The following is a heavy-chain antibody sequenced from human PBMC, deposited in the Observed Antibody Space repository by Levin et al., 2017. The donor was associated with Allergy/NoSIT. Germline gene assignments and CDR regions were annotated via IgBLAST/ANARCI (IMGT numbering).Heavy chain of an antibody. D-gene: IGHD2-2*01. Sequence: GESLKISCAASGFTFSSYAMNWVRQAPGKGLEWVSGTSDSGGSTYYADSVKGRFTISRDNSKNTLYLQVNSLRAEDTALYYCAKDLSAVPAGNCYYAMDVWRQGTTVTVSS. CDR1: GFTFSSYA. CDR2: TSDSGGST. V-gene: IGHV3-23*01. CDR3: AKDLSAVPAGNCYYAMDV. J-gene: IGHJ6*02.